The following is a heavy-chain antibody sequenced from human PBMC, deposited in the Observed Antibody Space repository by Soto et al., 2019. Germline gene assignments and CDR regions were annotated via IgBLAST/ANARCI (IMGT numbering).Heavy chain of an antibody. D-gene: IGHD3-22*01. J-gene: IGHJ3*02. Sequence: GGSLRLSCAASGFTFSSYSMNWVRQAPGKGLEWVSSISSSSSYIYYADSVKGRFTISRDNAKNSLYQQMNSLRAEDTAVYYCARQADSSGYLSAFDIWGQGTMVTVSS. CDR3: ARQADSSGYLSAFDI. CDR1: GFTFSSYS. V-gene: IGHV3-21*01. CDR2: ISSSSSYI.